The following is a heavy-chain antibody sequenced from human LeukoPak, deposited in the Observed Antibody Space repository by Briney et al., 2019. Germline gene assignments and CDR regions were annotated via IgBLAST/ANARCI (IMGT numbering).Heavy chain of an antibody. J-gene: IGHJ3*02. CDR3: AKDGFSGSYERFDAFDI. Sequence: GGSLRLSCAASGFTFSSYAMSWVRQAPGKGLEWVSAISGSGGSTYYADSVKGRFTISRDNSKNTLYLQMNSLRAEDTAVYYRAKDGFSGSYERFDAFDIWGQGTMVTVSS. CDR1: GFTFSSYA. CDR2: ISGSGGST. D-gene: IGHD1-26*01. V-gene: IGHV3-23*01.